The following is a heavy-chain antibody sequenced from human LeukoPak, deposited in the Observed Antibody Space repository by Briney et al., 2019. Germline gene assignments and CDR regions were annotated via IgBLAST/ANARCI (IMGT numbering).Heavy chain of an antibody. CDR2: ISTGTNYK. J-gene: IGHJ5*02. V-gene: IGHV3-21*01. CDR3: ATGGLYSSSET. D-gene: IGHD6-6*01. CDR1: GFNFTAYS. Sequence: PGESLRLSCVVSGFNFTAYSINWVRQAPGMGLEWVSSISTGTNYKYYADSVKGRFTISRDNAKNSVYLQMNSLRVGETAVCYCATGGLYSSSETWGQGTLVIVSS.